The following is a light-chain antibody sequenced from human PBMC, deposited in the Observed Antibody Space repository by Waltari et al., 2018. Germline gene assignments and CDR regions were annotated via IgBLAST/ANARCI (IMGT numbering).Light chain of an antibody. CDR3: QQYGSTPRT. CDR2: GAS. Sequence: ELVFTHSPSTLSLPPGVRATLSCRASHSVRSSYLAWYQQNPGQAPRLLIDGASSRATGIPDRFRGSGSGTDFTLTISRLEPEDFAVYYCQQYGSTPRTFGQGTKVEIK. J-gene: IGKJ1*01. V-gene: IGKV3-20*01. CDR1: HSVRSSY.